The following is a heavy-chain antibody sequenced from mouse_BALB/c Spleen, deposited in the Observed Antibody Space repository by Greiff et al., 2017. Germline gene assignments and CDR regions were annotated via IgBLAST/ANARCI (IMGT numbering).Heavy chain of an antibody. J-gene: IGHJ4*01. CDR3: ARNYGYDDAMDY. CDR1: GYTFTSYW. D-gene: IGHD2-2*01. V-gene: IGHV1-7*01. CDR2: INPSTGYT. Sequence: QVQLQQSGAELAKPGASVKMSCKASGYTFTSYWMHWVKQRPGQGLEWIGYINPSTGYTEYNQKFKDKATLTVDKSSSTAYMELLSLTSEDSAVYYCARNYGYDDAMDYWGQGTSVTVSS.